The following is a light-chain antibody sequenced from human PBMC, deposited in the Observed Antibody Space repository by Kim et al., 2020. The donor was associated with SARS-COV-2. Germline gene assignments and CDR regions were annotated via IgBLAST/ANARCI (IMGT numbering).Light chain of an antibody. CDR2: GTS. J-gene: IGKJ3*01. Sequence: SPGESATLSCRASQTIGSDSLAWYQQKPGQAPTLLIYGTSTRATGVPDRFSGSGSGTDFTLTLSRLEPDDFAVYYCQHYSNSPLTFGPGTKVDIK. CDR1: QTIGSDS. V-gene: IGKV3-20*01. CDR3: QHYSNSPLT.